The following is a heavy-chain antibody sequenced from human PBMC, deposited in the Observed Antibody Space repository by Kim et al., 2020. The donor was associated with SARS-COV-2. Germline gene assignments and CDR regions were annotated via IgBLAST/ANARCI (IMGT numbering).Heavy chain of an antibody. Sequence: SVKVSCKASGGTFSSCALNWVRLAPGQGLEWMGGIIPMFGTSNHAQKFQGRVTVTADKSTNTAYMELSSLRAEDTAVYYCARQDFVVVSAAQGYYYYGMDVWGQGTTVTVSS. CDR2: IIPMFGTS. J-gene: IGHJ6*02. CDR1: GGTFSSCA. D-gene: IGHD2-2*01. CDR3: ARQDFVVVSAAQGYYYYGMDV. V-gene: IGHV1-69*06.